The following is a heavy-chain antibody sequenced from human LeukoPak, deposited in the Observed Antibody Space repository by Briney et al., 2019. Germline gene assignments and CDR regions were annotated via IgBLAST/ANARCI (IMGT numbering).Heavy chain of an antibody. CDR1: GFSFSSYD. CDR2: IYYSGST. J-gene: IGHJ4*02. D-gene: IGHD4-23*01. V-gene: IGHV4-59*12. Sequence: GSLRLSCEASGFSFSSYDMHWIRQPPGKGLEWIAYIYYSGSTNYNPSLKSRVTISVDTSKNQFSLKLSSVTAADTAVYYCARTTVVTYPVDYWGQGTLVTVSS. CDR3: ARTTVVTYPVDY.